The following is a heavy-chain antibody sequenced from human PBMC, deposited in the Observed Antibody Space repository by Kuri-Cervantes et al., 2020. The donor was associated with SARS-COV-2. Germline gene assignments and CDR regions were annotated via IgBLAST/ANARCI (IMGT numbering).Heavy chain of an antibody. CDR2: IYYSGST. J-gene: IGHJ3*02. D-gene: IGHD5/OR15-5a*01. CDR3: ARPSTPGAFDI. CDR1: GGSISSYY. V-gene: IGHV4-59*08. Sequence: GSLRLSCTVSGGSISSYYWSWIRQPPGKGLEWIGYIYYSGSTNYNPSLKSRVTISVDTSKNQFSLKLSSVTAADTAMYYCARPSTPGAFDIWGQGTMVTVSS.